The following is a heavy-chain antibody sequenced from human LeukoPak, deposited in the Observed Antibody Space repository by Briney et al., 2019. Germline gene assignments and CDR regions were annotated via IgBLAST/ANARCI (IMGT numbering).Heavy chain of an antibody. CDR2: INQDGSET. CDR1: GFTFSNAW. D-gene: IGHD3-16*01. V-gene: IGHV3-7*01. CDR3: ARNLAVNWLDP. J-gene: IGHJ5*02. Sequence: PGGSLRLSCAASGFTFSNAWMSWVRQAPGKGLEWVAIINQDGSETYSGDSLKGRFTISRDNNKNSLYLQMSSLRVEDTAVYYCARNLAVNWLDPWGRGTPVTVSS.